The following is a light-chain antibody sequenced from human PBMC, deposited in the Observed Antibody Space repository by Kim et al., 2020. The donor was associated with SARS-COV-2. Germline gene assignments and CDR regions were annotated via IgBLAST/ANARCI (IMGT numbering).Light chain of an antibody. CDR2: QDS. CDR3: QAWDSSTGVV. J-gene: IGLJ2*01. Sequence: SYELTQPPSVSVSPGQTASITCSGDKLGDKYACWYQQKPGQSPVLVIYQDSKRPSGIPERLSGSNSGNTATLTISGTQAMDEADYYCQAWDSSTGVVFGG. V-gene: IGLV3-1*01. CDR1: KLGDKY.